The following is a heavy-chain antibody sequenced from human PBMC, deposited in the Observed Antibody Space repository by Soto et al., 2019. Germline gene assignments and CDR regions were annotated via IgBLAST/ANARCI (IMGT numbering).Heavy chain of an antibody. Sequence: QVKLQESGPGLATPSGTLSLTCAVSGVSISSGNWWTWVRQSPQRGLEYIGEIFHDGTANYYPSFERRVAISVDTLKNQFSLKLTSVTAADTAIYFCARLVYDTRLNYMYFDFWGQGTLVTVSS. J-gene: IGHJ4*02. D-gene: IGHD3-10*01. CDR3: ARLVYDTRLNYMYFDF. CDR2: IFHDGTA. V-gene: IGHV4-4*02. CDR1: GVSISSGNW.